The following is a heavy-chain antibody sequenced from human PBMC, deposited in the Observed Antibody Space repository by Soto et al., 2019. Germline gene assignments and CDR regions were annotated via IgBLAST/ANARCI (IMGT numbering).Heavy chain of an antibody. J-gene: IGHJ2*01. D-gene: IGHD1-1*01. CDR1: GGSITISYY. CDR2: IHYSGST. Sequence: QMQVQESGPGLVKPSETLSLSCTVSGGSITISYYWGWIRQSPGKGLEWIGSIHYSGSTYFNPSLKSRATMSVDTSKNQFCLKLSSVTAADTAVYYCARPQVEGYNLLFWYFDLWGRGTLVTVSS. CDR3: ARPQVEGYNLLFWYFDL. V-gene: IGHV4-39*01.